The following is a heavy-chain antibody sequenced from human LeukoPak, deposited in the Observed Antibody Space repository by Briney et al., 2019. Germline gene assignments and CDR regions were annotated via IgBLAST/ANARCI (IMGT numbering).Heavy chain of an antibody. Sequence: GGSLRLSCVASEFTFSSYAMNWVRQAPGKGLEWVSTISNSGGTTYYADSVKGRFTISRDNSKNTLYLQMDSLRAEDTAVYYCAKAPYSTSWYYFDYWGQGTLVTVSS. J-gene: IGHJ4*02. CDR3: AKAPYSTSWYYFDY. V-gene: IGHV3-23*01. D-gene: IGHD6-13*01. CDR1: EFTFSSYA. CDR2: ISNSGGTT.